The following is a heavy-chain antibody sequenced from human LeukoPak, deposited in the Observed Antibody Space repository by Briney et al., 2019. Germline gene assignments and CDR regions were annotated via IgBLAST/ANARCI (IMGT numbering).Heavy chain of an antibody. Sequence: SETLSLTCSVSGGSISSADYYWSWIRQHPEKGLEWIGRIAYTGSTYYNPSLKSRVSISADTSTNQFSLKLSSVTAADTAVYYCTLMLRGVIDWGQGTLVTVSS. CDR1: GGSISSADYY. CDR3: TLMLRGVID. D-gene: IGHD3-10*01. J-gene: IGHJ4*02. V-gene: IGHV4-31*03. CDR2: IAYTGST.